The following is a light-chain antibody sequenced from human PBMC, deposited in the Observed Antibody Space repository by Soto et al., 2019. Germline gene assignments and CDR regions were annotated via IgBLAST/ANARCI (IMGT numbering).Light chain of an antibody. CDR3: QQYFGTPFT. CDR2: WAS. Sequence: DIVMTQSPDSLTMSLGERATINCKSSQSVLYSSNNKNYLAWYQQKQGQPPKLLIYWASTRKSGVPDRFTGSGSGTDFTLTISSLQAEDVAVYYCQQYFGTPFTFGPGTRVHIK. CDR1: QSVLYSSNNKNY. J-gene: IGKJ3*01. V-gene: IGKV4-1*01.